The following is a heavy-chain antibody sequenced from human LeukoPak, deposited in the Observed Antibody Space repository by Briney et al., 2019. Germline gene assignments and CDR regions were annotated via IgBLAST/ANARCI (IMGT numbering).Heavy chain of an antibody. J-gene: IGHJ4*02. V-gene: IGHV3-23*01. CDR3: AKDAPVNIVVVPAANS. CDR2: ISGSGGST. CDR1: GFTFSSYA. Sequence: GGSLRLSCAASGFTFSSYAMSWVRQAPGKGLEWVSAISGSGGSTYYADSVKGRFTISRDNPKNTLYLQMNSLRAEDTAVCYCAKDAPVNIVVVPAANSWGQGTLVTVSS. D-gene: IGHD2-2*01.